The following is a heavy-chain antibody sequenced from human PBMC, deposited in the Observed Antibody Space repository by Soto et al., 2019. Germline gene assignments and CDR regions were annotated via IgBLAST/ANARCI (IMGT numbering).Heavy chain of an antibody. J-gene: IGHJ4*02. CDR1: KFSFSEYT. CDR2: ISGSGVTT. V-gene: IGHV3-23*01. D-gene: IGHD3-16*01. CDR3: SRLLGGDPNY. Sequence: EVELLESGGGLVQPGGSLRLSCVASKFSFSEYTMSWVRQGPGQGLEWVSRISGSGVTTYYAASVKGRFTISRDNSKRTLFLQMDGVGADDTDVYYCSRLLGGDPNYWGQGSLVTVSP.